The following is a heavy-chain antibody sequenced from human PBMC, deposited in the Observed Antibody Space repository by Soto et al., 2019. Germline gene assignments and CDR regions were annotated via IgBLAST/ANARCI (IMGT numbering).Heavy chain of an antibody. V-gene: IGHV3-23*01. Sequence: QPGGSLRLSCAASGFTFSSYAMSWVRQAPGKGLEWVSAISGSGGSTYYADSVKGRFTISRDNSKNTLYLQMNSLRAEDTAVYYCAKVIFVWSDRNGIHSGWYMDYWGQGTLVNVSS. CDR2: ISGSGGST. CDR1: GFTFSSYA. J-gene: IGHJ4*02. D-gene: IGHD6-19*01. CDR3: AKVIFVWSDRNGIHSGWYMDY.